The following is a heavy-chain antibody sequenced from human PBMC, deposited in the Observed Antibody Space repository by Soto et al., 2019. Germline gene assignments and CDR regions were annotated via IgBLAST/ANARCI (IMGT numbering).Heavy chain of an antibody. CDR2: IKSKTDGGTT. J-gene: IGHJ6*03. V-gene: IGHV3-15*01. CDR3: TTEYGDYGVYYMDV. D-gene: IGHD4-17*01. CDR1: GFTFSNAW. Sequence: GGSLRLSCAASGFTFSNAWMSWVRQAPGKGLEWVGRIKSKTDGGTTDYAAPVKGRFTISRDDSKNTLYLQMNSLKTEDTAVYYCTTEYGDYGVYYMDVWGKGTTVTVSS.